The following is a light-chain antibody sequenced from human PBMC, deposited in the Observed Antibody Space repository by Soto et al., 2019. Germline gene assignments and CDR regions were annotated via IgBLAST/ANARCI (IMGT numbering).Light chain of an antibody. CDR3: QQYYSYTLT. Sequence: AIRMTQSPSSLSASTGDRVTITCRASQGISSYLAWYQQKPGKAPKLMIYAASTLQSGVPSRFSVSGSGKDFNLKISCLKSEDCATDECQQYYSYTLTGGGGTKVDIK. V-gene: IGKV1-8*01. CDR1: QGISSY. CDR2: AAS. J-gene: IGKJ4*01.